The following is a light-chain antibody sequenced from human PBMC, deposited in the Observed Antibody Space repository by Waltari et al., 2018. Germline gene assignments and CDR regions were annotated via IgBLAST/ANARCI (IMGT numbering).Light chain of an antibody. Sequence: IVFTQSPATLSLSPGEIASLSCRTSRGVGSFLAWYQPIPGQTPRLLIYDTSKRATGIPARFSGSGSGADFTLTISSLEPADFAVYYCQQRDNWPPSITFGQGTRLEIK. CDR2: DTS. J-gene: IGKJ5*01. CDR1: RGVGSF. V-gene: IGKV3-11*01. CDR3: QQRDNWPPSIT.